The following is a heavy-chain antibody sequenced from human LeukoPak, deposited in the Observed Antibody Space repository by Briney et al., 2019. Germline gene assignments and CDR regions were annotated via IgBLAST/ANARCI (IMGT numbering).Heavy chain of an antibody. CDR1: GGSISSSSYY. J-gene: IGHJ5*02. V-gene: IGHV4-39*07. Sequence: SETLSLTCTVSGGSISSSSYYWGWIRQPPGKGLEWIGSIYYSGSTYYNPSFKSRVTISVDTSKNQFSLKLSSVTAADTAVYYCARDTYYYDSSGYPWFDPWGQGTLVTVSS. CDR3: ARDTYYYDSSGYPWFDP. CDR2: IYYSGST. D-gene: IGHD3-22*01.